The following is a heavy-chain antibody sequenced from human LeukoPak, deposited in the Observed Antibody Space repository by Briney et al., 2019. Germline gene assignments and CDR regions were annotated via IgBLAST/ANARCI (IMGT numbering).Heavy chain of an antibody. CDR3: AKSRSLVGLWDWFDP. CDR1: GFTFSSYA. V-gene: IGHV3-23*01. CDR2: ISGSGGST. J-gene: IGHJ5*02. Sequence: PGGSLRLSCAASGFTFSSYAMSWARQAPGKGLEWVSVISGSGGSTYYADSVKGRFTISRDNSKNTLYLQMNSLRAEDTAVYYCAKSRSLVGLWDWFDPWGQGTLVTVSS. D-gene: IGHD2-15*01.